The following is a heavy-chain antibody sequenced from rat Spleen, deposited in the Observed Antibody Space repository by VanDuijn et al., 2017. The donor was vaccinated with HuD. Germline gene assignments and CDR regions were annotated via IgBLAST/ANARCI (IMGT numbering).Heavy chain of an antibody. CDR1: GFTFSDYA. Sequence: EVQLVKSGGGLVQPGRSLKFSCAASGFTFSDYAMAWVRQAPKKGLKWVATIIYDGSRTYYRDSVKGRFTISRDNAKSTLYLQMDSLRSEDTATYYCARRHYGYTDYFDYWGQGVMVTVSS. V-gene: IGHV5-17*01. J-gene: IGHJ2*01. D-gene: IGHD1-9*01. CDR2: IIYDGSRT. CDR3: ARRHYGYTDYFDY.